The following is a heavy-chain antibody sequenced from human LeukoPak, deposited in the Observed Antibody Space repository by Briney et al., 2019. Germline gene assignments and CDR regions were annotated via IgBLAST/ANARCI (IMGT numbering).Heavy chain of an antibody. D-gene: IGHD4-17*01. V-gene: IGHV4-59*08. J-gene: IGHJ4*02. Sequence: SETLSLTCTVSGGSISSYYWSWIRQPPGKGLEWIGYIYYSGSTNYNPSLKSRVTISVDTSKNQFSLKLSSVTAADTAVYYCARGDGYGDYVLWGQGTLVTVSS. CDR3: ARGDGYGDYVL. CDR1: GGSISSYY. CDR2: IYYSGST.